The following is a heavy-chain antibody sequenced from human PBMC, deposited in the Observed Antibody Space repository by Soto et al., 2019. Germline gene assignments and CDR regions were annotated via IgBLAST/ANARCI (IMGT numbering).Heavy chain of an antibody. CDR1: GFTFRSYA. D-gene: IGHD3-9*01. V-gene: IGHV3-23*01. CDR2: ISVSDGST. J-gene: IGHJ6*02. CDR3: AKDRHYDICLGMDV. Sequence: EVQLLESGGGLVQPGGSLRLSCAASGFTFRSYAMRWVRQAPGKGLEWVSGISVSDGSTKYADSVKGRFTISRDNSKNTLYLQMNSLRGEDTAVYYCAKDRHYDICLGMDVWGQGTTVTVSS.